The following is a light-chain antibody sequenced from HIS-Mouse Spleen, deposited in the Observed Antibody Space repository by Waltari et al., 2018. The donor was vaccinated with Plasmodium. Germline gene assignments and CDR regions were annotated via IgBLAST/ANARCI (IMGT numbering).Light chain of an antibody. CDR2: EGR. V-gene: IGLV2-23*01. CDR1: SRDVGSYNL. J-gene: IGLJ3*02. Sequence: QSALTQPASVSGSPGQSITISCTGTSRDVGSYNLVSWYQQHPGKAPKLMIYEGRKRPSGVSNRFAGSKSGTTASLTISGLQAEDEADYYCCSYAGSSTWVFGGGTKLTVL. CDR3: CSYAGSSTWV.